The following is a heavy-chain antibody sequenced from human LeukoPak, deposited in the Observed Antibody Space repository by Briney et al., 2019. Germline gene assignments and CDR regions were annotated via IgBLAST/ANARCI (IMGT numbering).Heavy chain of an antibody. D-gene: IGHD6-13*01. CDR3: ARALTDSSSWYRLGYFQH. J-gene: IGHJ1*01. CDR2: IIPIFGTA. V-gene: IGHV1-69*05. CDR1: GGTFSSYA. Sequence: ASVKVSCKASGGTFSSYATSWVRQAPGQGLEWMGGIIPIFGTANYAQKFQGRVTITTDKSTSTAYMELSSLRSEDTAVYYCARALTDSSSWYRLGYFQHWGQGTLVTVSS.